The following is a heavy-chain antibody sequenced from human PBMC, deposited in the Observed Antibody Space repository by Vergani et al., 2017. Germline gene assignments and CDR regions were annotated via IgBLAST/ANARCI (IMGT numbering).Heavy chain of an antibody. CDR2: IYHSGGA. CDR3: ARTESFILRNFHWAL. D-gene: IGHD3-9*01. CDR1: GGSITSSSYY. Sequence: QLHLQESGPGLVKPSETLSLNCTVSGGSITSSSYYWGWIRQPPGKGLEWIGNIYHSGGAYYNPSLKGRVTISVDTSKNQFSLEVTSVTAADTAIYFCARTESFILRNFHWALWGQGTLVTVSS. J-gene: IGHJ4*02. V-gene: IGHV4-39*01.